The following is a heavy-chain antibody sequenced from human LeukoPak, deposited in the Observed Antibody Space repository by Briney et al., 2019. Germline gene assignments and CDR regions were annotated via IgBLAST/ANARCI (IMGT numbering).Heavy chain of an antibody. CDR3: ARVGANDYLDL. CDR1: GVSISSYY. J-gene: IGHJ4*02. Sequence: SSETLSLTCTVSGVSISSYYWNWIRHPAGRGLEWIGRIYTSGSTNYNPSLTSRVTMSIDTSKNHLSLKLSSVTAADTAVYYCARVGANDYLDLWGQGTLVTVSS. D-gene: IGHD3-16*01. V-gene: IGHV4-4*07. CDR2: IYTSGST.